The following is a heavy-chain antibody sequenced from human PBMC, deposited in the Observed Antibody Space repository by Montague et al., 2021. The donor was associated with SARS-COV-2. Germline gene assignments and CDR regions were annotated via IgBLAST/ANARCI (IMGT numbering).Heavy chain of an antibody. V-gene: IGHV3-30*04. CDR2: ISYDGSNK. J-gene: IGHJ6*02. D-gene: IGHD3-10*01. CDR3: ARVLDYYGSGSYPLYYYYGMDV. CDR1: GFTFSSYA. Sequence: SLRLSCAASGFTFSSYAMHWVRRAPGKGLEWVAVISYDGSNKYYADSVKGRFTISRDNSKNTLYLQMNSLRAEDTAVYYCARVLDYYGSGSYPLYYYYGMDVWGQGTTVTVSS.